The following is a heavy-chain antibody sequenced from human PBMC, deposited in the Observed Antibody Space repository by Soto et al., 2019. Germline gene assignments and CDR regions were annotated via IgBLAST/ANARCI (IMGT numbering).Heavy chain of an antibody. CDR2: IYWDDDR. CDR3: AHIMITWGGVSALDAFDM. D-gene: IGHD3-16*01. Sequence: QITLKESGPTLVNPTQTLTLTCSFSGFSLSTSRVGVAWISQPPGKALEWLAIIYWDDDRRHSPSLKTRLAITKATSKNQVVLTVTNLDPGDTATCYCAHIMITWGGVSALDAFDMWGQGTMVTVSS. J-gene: IGHJ3*02. CDR1: GFSLSTSRVG. V-gene: IGHV2-5*02.